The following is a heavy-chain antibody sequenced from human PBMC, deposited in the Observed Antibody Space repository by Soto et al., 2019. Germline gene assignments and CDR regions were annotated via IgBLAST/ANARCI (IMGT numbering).Heavy chain of an antibody. CDR1: GFTFSSYW. CDR2: IKQDGSEK. Sequence: SLRLSCAASGFTFSSYWMSWVRQAPGKGLEWVANIKQDGSEKYYVDSVKGRFTISRDNAKNSLYLQMNSLRAEDTAVYYCARDRGEGCTNGVCYDWFDPWGQGTLVTVSS. CDR3: ARDRGEGCTNGVCYDWFDP. D-gene: IGHD2-8*01. J-gene: IGHJ5*02. V-gene: IGHV3-7*01.